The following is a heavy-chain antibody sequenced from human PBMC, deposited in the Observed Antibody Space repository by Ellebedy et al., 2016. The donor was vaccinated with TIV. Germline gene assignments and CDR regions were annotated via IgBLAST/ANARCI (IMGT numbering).Heavy chain of an antibody. CDR1: GFTFSTYS. V-gene: IGHV3-48*01. J-gene: IGHJ2*01. CDR3: ARDPYYGFGYFDL. Sequence: GGSLRLXXAASGFTFSTYSMNWVRQAPGKGLEWVAFIRSSTNSISYADSVKGRFTISRDNSENTLYLQMNSLRADDTAVYYCARDPYYGFGYFDLWGRGTLVTVSS. D-gene: IGHD3-10*01. CDR2: IRSSTNSI.